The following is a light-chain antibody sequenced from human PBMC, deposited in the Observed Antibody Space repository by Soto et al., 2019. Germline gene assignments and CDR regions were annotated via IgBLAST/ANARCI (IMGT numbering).Light chain of an antibody. CDR2: FGS. Sequence: DIVMTQSPLSLPVTPGEPASISCRSSASLLHSNGYNCLDWYVQKPGQSPQLLIYFGSYRASGVPDRFSGSGSGTDFTLKIGRVEAEDVGVYYCMQALQTPLTFGGGTKVDIK. V-gene: IGKV2-28*01. CDR1: ASLLHSNGYNC. J-gene: IGKJ4*01. CDR3: MQALQTPLT.